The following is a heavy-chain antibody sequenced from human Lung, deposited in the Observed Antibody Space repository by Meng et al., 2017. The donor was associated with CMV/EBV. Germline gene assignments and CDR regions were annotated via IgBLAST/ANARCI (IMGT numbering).Heavy chain of an antibody. CDR3: ARMTAALRYGMDV. Sequence: SETXSLXXTVSGGSVSSISYYWSWIRQPPGKGLEWIGYISYGGSTIYNPSLKSRVTISEDTSKTHFSLKLSSVTAADTAVYYCARMTAALRYGMDVWGLGTXVTVSS. CDR1: GGSVSSISYY. CDR2: ISYGGST. J-gene: IGHJ6*02. V-gene: IGHV4-61*03. D-gene: IGHD2-2*01.